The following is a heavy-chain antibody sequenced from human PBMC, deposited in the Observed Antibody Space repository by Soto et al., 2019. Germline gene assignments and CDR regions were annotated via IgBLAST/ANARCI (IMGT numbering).Heavy chain of an antibody. D-gene: IGHD3-22*01. CDR3: ARIDYYDSSGYYWDAFDI. CDR2: IYYSGST. Sequence: PSETLSLTCTVSGGSISSSSYYWGWIRQPPGKGLEWIGSIYYSGSTYYNPSLKSRVTISVDTSKNQFSLKLSSVTAADTAVYYCARIDYYDSSGYYWDAFDIWGQGTMVTVSS. V-gene: IGHV4-39*01. CDR1: GGSISSSSYY. J-gene: IGHJ3*02.